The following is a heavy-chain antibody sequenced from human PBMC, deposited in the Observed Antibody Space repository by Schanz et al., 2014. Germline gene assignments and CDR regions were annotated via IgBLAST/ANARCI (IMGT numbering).Heavy chain of an antibody. CDR2: INPSGGST. J-gene: IGHJ3*02. Sequence: QLMQSGSEVRKPGASVKVSCKASGYTFTSYYMHWVRQAPGQGLEWMGIINPSGGSTSYAQKFQGRVTMTRDTSTSTVYMELSSLRSEDTAVYYCVTEKRMESGTWAKAFDIWGQGTWVTVSS. D-gene: IGHD3-3*01. V-gene: IGHV1-46*01. CDR3: VTEKRMESGTWAKAFDI. CDR1: GYTFTSYY.